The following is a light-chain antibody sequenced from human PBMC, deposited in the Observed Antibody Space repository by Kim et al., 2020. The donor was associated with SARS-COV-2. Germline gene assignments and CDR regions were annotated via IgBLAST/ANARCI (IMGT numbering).Light chain of an antibody. CDR2: GYN. J-gene: IGLJ2*01. Sequence: SSELTQDPAVSVALGQTVRITCQGDSLRRYYASWYQRKPGQAPVLVIYGYNNRPSGIPDRFSGSSSGDTASLTITGAQAEDEADYYCQSRDSSGNVVFGGGTKLTVL. CDR3: QSRDSSGNVV. CDR1: SLRRYY. V-gene: IGLV3-19*01.